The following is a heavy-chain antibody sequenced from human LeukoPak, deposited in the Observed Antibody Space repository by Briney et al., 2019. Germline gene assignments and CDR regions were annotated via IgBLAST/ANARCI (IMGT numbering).Heavy chain of an antibody. V-gene: IGHV1-46*01. CDR3: ARSEWEHYDSSGYYGWFDP. Sequence: ASVKVSCKASGYTFTSYYMHWVRQAPGQGLEWMGIINPSGGSTSYAQKFQGRVTMTRDMSTSTVYMELSSLRSEDTAVYYCARSEWEHYDSSGYYGWFDPWGQGTLVTVSS. CDR2: INPSGGST. D-gene: IGHD3-22*01. J-gene: IGHJ5*02. CDR1: GYTFTSYY.